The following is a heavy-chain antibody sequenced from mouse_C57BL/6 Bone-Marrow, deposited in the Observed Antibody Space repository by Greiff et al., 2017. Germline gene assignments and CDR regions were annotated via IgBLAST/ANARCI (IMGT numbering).Heavy chain of an antibody. CDR2: IDPRSGNT. CDR1: GYTFTSYC. Sequence: QVQLQQSGAELARPGASVKLSCKASGYTFTSYCIRWVKQRTGQGLEWIGEIDPRSGNTYYNEKFKGKATLTADKSSSTAYMELRSLTSEDSAVYCCGRGSSSPYYFDYWGQGTTLTVSS. V-gene: IGHV1-81*01. J-gene: IGHJ2*01. CDR3: GRGSSSPYYFDY. D-gene: IGHD1-1*01.